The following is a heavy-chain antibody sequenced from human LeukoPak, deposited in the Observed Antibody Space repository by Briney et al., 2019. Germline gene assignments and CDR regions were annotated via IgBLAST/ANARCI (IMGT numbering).Heavy chain of an antibody. CDR3: ARQGAVLTSVTWFDP. J-gene: IGHJ5*02. V-gene: IGHV4-39*07. Sequence: PSETLSLTCTVSGGSISSRPYYWGWVRQPPGKGLEWIGTISYSGTTYYNPSLKSRVTISLDTSKNQFSLKLSSVTAADTAVYYCARQGAVLTSVTWFDPWGQGTLVTVSS. CDR1: GGSISSRPYY. CDR2: ISYSGTT. D-gene: IGHD4-23*01.